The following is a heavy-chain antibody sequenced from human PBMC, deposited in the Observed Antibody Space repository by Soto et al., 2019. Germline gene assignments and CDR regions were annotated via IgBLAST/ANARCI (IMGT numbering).Heavy chain of an antibody. CDR1: GFTFSSYA. CDR2: ISGSGGST. V-gene: IGHV3-23*01. Sequence: EVQLLESGGGLVQPGGSLRLSCAASGFTFSSYAMSWVRQAPGKGLEWVSAISGSGGSTYYADSVKGRFTISRDNSKITLYLQMNSLRAEDTAVYYCAYIWSGYYTPFDYWGQGTLVTVSS. J-gene: IGHJ4*02. CDR3: AYIWSGYYTPFDY. D-gene: IGHD3-3*01.